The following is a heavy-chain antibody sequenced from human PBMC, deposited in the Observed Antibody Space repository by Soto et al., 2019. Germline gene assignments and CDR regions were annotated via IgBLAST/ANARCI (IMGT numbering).Heavy chain of an antibody. J-gene: IGHJ6*02. V-gene: IGHV3-11*01. CDR1: GFTFSDYY. Sequence: NPGGSLRLSCAASGFTFSDYYMSWIRQAPGKGLEWVSYISSSGSTIYYADSVKGRFTISRDNAKNSLYLQMNSLRAEDTAVYYCAREDYGDPTGRGRYYYYGMDVWGQGTTVTVSS. CDR2: ISSSGSTI. CDR3: AREDYGDPTGRGRYYYYGMDV. D-gene: IGHD4-17*01.